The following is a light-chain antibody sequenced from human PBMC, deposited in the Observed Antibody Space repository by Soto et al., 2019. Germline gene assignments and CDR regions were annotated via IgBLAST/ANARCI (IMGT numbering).Light chain of an antibody. V-gene: IGKV1-9*01. J-gene: IGKJ2*01. CDR1: QDVSSY. CDR2: AAS. CDR3: QQLSYYPRT. Sequence: TQMTQSPSSLSAAVGDRVTITCRASQDVSSYLVWYQQKPGKAPELLIYAASTLQSGVPSRFSGSGSGTEFTLTINSLQPEDFATYYCQQLSYYPRTFGQGTKLEIK.